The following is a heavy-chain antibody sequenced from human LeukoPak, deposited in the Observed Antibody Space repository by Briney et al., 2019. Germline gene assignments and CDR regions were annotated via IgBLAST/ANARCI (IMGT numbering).Heavy chain of an antibody. Sequence: GESLKISCKGSGYSLTNYWIGWVRQMPGKGLEWMGIIYPGDSDTRYSPSFQGQVTISADKSISTAYLQWSSLRASDTAIYYCARSWVSEYGTVLDYWGQGTLVTVSS. CDR2: IYPGDSDT. D-gene: IGHD4-17*01. V-gene: IGHV5-51*01. J-gene: IGHJ4*02. CDR1: GYSLTNYW. CDR3: ARSWVSEYGTVLDY.